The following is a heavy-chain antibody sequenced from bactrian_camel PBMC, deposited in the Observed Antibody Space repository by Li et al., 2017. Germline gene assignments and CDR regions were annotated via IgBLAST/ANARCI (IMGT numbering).Heavy chain of an antibody. D-gene: IGHD1*01. Sequence: QVQLVESGGGSVQAGGSLRLSCAASGYTYNRNCMAWFRQAPGKEREGVARIYTGSGNTYYADSVKGRFTISQDNAKNTVYLQMNSLKPEDTAMYYCAADCNGRCGVPEVGAYCSFGQGTQVTVS. CDR1: GYTYNRNC. J-gene: IGHJ4*01. V-gene: IGHV3S1*01. CDR2: IYTGSGNT.